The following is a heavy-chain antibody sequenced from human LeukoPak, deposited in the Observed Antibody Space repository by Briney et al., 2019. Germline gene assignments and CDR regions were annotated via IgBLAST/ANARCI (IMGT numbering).Heavy chain of an antibody. CDR1: GGTFSNYA. CDR2: IIPIFGTA. J-gene: IGHJ4*02. D-gene: IGHD5-12*01. V-gene: IGHV1-69*13. Sequence: SVKVSCKASGGTFSNYAISWERPAPRQGLEWMGGIIPIFGTANYAQKFQGRVTITADESTSTAYMELSSLRSEDTAVYYCARGDSAYDLFGHIDYWGQGTLVTVSS. CDR3: ARGDSAYDLFGHIDY.